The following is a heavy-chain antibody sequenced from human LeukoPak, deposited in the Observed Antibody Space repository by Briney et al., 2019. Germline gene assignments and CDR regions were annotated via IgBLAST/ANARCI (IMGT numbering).Heavy chain of an antibody. CDR1: GYTFTGYY. D-gene: IGHD6-19*01. CDR2: INPNSGGT. CDR3: ARGMSSGWFDC. Sequence: ASMKVSCKASGYTFTGYYIHWVRQAPGQGLEWMGWINPNSGGTNYAQKFQGRVTMTSDTSVSTTYMELSRRRSDDTAVYYCARGMSSGWFDCWGQGTLVTVSS. J-gene: IGHJ5*01. V-gene: IGHV1-2*02.